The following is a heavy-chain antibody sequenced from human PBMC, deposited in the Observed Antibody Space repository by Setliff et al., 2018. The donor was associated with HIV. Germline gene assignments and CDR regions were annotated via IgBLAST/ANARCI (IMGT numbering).Heavy chain of an antibody. V-gene: IGHV1-69*13. CDR2: IIPIFGTA. Sequence: SVKVSCKASGGTFRSYAISWVRQAPGQGLEWMGGIIPIFGTANYAQKFQGRVMITADESTSTAYMELSSLRSEDTAVYYCARARRSSMVRGTYFDYWGQGTLVTVSS. CDR1: GGTFRSYA. CDR3: ARARRSSMVRGTYFDY. D-gene: IGHD3-10*01. J-gene: IGHJ4*02.